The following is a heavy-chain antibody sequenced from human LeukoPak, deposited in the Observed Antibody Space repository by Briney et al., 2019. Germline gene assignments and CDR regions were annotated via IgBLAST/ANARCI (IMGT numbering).Heavy chain of an antibody. Sequence: ASVRVSCKASRYTFTGDYMYSVREAPGQGVEWMGWINPNSGGTNYAQKSQARVTMTRDPSISTAYMELSTLRSHDTAVYYCAKDDYSLSGGDYWGQGTLVTVSS. CDR3: AKDDYSLSGGDY. CDR2: INPNSGGT. V-gene: IGHV1-2*02. CDR1: RYTFTGDY. J-gene: IGHJ4*02. D-gene: IGHD2/OR15-2a*01.